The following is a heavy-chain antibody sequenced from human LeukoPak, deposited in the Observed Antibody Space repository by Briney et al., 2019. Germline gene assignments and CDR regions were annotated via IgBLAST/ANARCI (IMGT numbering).Heavy chain of an antibody. CDR1: GYTFTSYD. CDR3: ARWYLQWLAFDY. CDR2: INPNSGGT. J-gene: IGHJ4*02. V-gene: IGHV1-2*02. Sequence: GASVKVSCKASGYTFTSYDINWVRQATGQGLEWMGWINPNSGGTNYAQKFQVRVTMTRDTSISTAYMELSRLRSDDTAVYYCARWYLQWLAFDYWGQGTLVTVSS. D-gene: IGHD6-19*01.